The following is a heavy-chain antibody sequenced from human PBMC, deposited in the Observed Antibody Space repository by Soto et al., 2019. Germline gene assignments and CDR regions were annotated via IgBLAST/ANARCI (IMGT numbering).Heavy chain of an antibody. J-gene: IGHJ4*02. V-gene: IGHV3-30*18. CDR2: ISYDGSNQ. Sequence: PGGSLRLSCVASGFTFNIYGMHWVRQAPDKGLEWVALISYDGSNQYYADSVKGRFTISRDNSKNTLFLQTNSLRADDTAVYYCAKDQASGQGSFDSWGQGTLVTVSS. CDR1: GFTFNIYG. CDR3: AKDQASGQGSFDS.